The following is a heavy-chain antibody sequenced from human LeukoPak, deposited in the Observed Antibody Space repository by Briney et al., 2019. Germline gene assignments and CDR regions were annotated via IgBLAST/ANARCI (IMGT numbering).Heavy chain of an antibody. V-gene: IGHV3-30*04. J-gene: IGHJ6*04. CDR1: GFTFSSYA. CDR2: ISYDGSSI. Sequence: GGSLRLSCAASGFTFSSYAINWVRQTPGKGLEWVAVISYDGSSIYYADSVKGRFTISRDNSKNTLYLQMNSLRPEDTAVFYCTSDAYGMDVWGKGTTVTVSS. CDR3: TSDAYGMDV.